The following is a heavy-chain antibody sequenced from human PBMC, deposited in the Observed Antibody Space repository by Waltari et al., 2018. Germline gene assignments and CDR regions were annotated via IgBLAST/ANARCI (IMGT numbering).Heavy chain of an antibody. V-gene: IGHV4-59*01. J-gene: IGHJ6*02. Sequence: QVQLQESGPGLVKPSETLSLTCTVSGGSISSYYWSWIRQPPGKGLEWIGYISYSGSTNYNPSLKSRVTISVGTSKNQFSLKLSSVTAADTAVYYCARWATVTPLRDYYYGMDVWGQGTTVTVSS. D-gene: IGHD4-4*01. CDR2: ISYSGST. CDR1: GGSISSYY. CDR3: ARWATVTPLRDYYYGMDV.